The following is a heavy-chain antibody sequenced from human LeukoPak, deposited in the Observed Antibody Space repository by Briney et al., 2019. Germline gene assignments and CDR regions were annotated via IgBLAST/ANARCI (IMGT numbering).Heavy chain of an antibody. CDR2: ISASGSST. D-gene: IGHD3-22*01. V-gene: IGHV3-23*01. J-gene: IGHJ4*02. CDR1: EFTFSSSV. Sequence: GGSLRLSCTASEFTFSSSVMTWVRQAPGRGLEWVSVISASGSSTYYAVSVKGRFTISRDNSKNTLYLQLNSLRAEDTAVYYCANSVGGYFGYWGQGTLVTVSS. CDR3: ANSVGGYFGY.